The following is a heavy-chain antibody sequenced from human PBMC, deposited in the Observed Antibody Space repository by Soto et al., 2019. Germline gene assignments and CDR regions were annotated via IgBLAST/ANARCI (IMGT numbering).Heavy chain of an antibody. D-gene: IGHD4-17*01. CDR3: AKKGGGDYILGY. V-gene: IGHV2-5*02. CDR1: GFSLSSNGVG. CDR2: IYWDDSK. Sequence: QITLKESGPTLVKPTQTLTLTCTFSGFSLSSNGVGVGWIGQPPGKALEWLALIYWDDSKHYSPSLKSRLTITKDTSRNQVVLTMTNMDPVDTATYYCAKKGGGDYILGYWGQGTLVTVSS. J-gene: IGHJ4*02.